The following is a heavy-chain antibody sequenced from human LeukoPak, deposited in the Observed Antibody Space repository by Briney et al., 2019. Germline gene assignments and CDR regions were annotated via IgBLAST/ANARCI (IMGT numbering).Heavy chain of an antibody. CDR2: IIPIFGTA. CDR3: ARRVYYGSGSINWFDP. D-gene: IGHD3-10*01. CDR1: GGTFSSYA. J-gene: IGHJ5*02. V-gene: IGHV1-69*13. Sequence: GASVKVSCKASGGTFSSYAISWVRQAPGQGLEWMGGIIPIFGTANYAQKFQGRVTITADESTSTAYMELSSLRSEDTAVYYCARRVYYGSGSINWFDPWGQGTLVTVSS.